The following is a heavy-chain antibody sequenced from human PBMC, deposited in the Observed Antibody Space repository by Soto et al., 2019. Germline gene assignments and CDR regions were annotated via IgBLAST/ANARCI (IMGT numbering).Heavy chain of an antibody. CDR1: GFTFSSYA. J-gene: IGHJ6*02. Sequence: QVQLVESGGGVVQPGRSLRLSCAASGFTFSSYAMQWVRQAPGKGLEWVAVISYDGSNKYYADSVKGRFTISRDNSKNTLYLQMNSLRAEDTAVYYCARGAYYYYGMDVWGQGTTVTVSS. V-gene: IGHV3-30-3*01. CDR3: ARGAYYYYGMDV. CDR2: ISYDGSNK.